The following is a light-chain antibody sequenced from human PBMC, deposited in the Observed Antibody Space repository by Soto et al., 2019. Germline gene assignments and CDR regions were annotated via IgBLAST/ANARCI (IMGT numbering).Light chain of an antibody. J-gene: IGKJ3*01. CDR1: QSASNSY. Sequence: EILLTQSPGTLALSPGEITTLSCRASQSASNSYLAWYQHKPGQAPRLLIYGASSRATGIQDRFSGSGSGADFTLSISRLEPEDFAVYYCQQYGSSPFTVGPGTKVDIK. V-gene: IGKV3-20*01. CDR2: GAS. CDR3: QQYGSSPFT.